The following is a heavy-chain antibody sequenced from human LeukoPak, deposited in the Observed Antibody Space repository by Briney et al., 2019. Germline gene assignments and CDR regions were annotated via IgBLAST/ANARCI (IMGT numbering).Heavy chain of an antibody. V-gene: IGHV3-21*01. J-gene: IGHJ4*02. Sequence: PGGSLRLSCAASGFTFSSYSMNWVRQAPGKGLEWVSSISSSSSYIYYADSAKGRFTISRDNAKNSLYLQMNSLRAEDTAVYYCARVWESLRIDYWGQGTLVTVSS. CDR3: ARVWESLRIDY. CDR1: GFTFSSYS. CDR2: ISSSSSYI. D-gene: IGHD1-26*01.